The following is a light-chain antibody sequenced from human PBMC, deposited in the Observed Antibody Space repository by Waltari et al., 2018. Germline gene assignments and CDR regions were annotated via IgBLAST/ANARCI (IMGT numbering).Light chain of an antibody. J-gene: IGLJ2*01. CDR2: KDT. CDR1: ELPKHY. V-gene: IGLV3-25*03. Sequence: SYELTQPPSVSVSPGQTARITCSGDELPKHYAFWYRQKPGQAPELLIYKDTERPSGIPERVSASSSGTTVTLTITGVQPEDEADYYCQSADSTNTYWVFGGGTKLTVL. CDR3: QSADSTNTYWV.